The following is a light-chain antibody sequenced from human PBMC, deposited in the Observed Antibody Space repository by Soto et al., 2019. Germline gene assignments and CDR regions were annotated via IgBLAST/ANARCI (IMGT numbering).Light chain of an antibody. Sequence: DIQMTQSPSSLSASIGDRVTITCRASQFISGYLNWYQQKPGKAPKLLISGASTLQSGVPSRFSGRGSGTDFTLVISSLQHEDVATYHCQQSFSTLLTFGGGTKVEIK. V-gene: IGKV1-39*01. CDR1: QFISGY. CDR3: QQSFSTLLT. CDR2: GAS. J-gene: IGKJ4*01.